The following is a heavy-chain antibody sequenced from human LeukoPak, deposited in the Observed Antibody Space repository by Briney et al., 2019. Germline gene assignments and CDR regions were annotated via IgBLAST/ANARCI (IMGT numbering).Heavy chain of an antibody. CDR2: ISGSGGST. CDR3: ARSQYGSGSYFDYYYYYYMDV. CDR1: GFTFSSYA. Sequence: GGSLRLSCAASGFTFSSYAMSWVRQAPGKGLEWVSAISGSGGSTYYADSVKGRFTISRDNSKNTLYLQMNSLRAEDTAVYYCARSQYGSGSYFDYYYYYYMDVWGKGTTVTISS. V-gene: IGHV3-23*01. D-gene: IGHD3-10*01. J-gene: IGHJ6*03.